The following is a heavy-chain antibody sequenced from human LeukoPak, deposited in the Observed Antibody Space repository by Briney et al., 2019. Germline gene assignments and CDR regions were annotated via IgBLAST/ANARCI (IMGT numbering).Heavy chain of an antibody. CDR2: INPNNGGP. CDR3: LVLRLGDLFSH. D-gene: IGHD3-16*01. CDR1: GYTFTAFF. Sequence: ASVKVSCRASGYTFTAFFIHWVRQAPGQGLEWMGSINPNNGGPDSARKFQGRVTMTRDTSINTAFMELTSLRPDDTATYYCLVLRLGDLFSHWGQGTLVTVSS. V-gene: IGHV1-2*02. J-gene: IGHJ4*02.